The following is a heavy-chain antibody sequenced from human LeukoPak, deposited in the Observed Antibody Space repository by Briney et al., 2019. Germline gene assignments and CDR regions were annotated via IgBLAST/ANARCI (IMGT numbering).Heavy chain of an antibody. Sequence: GGSLRLSCAASGFTFSSYWMNWARQAPGKGLEWVASINHNGNVNYYVDSVKGRFTISRDNAKNSLYLQMNSLRAEDTAVYYCARVFTYYDSSGYYFDYWGQGTLVTVSS. V-gene: IGHV3-7*01. CDR3: ARVFTYYDSSGYYFDY. CDR2: INHNGNVN. J-gene: IGHJ4*02. CDR1: GFTFSSYW. D-gene: IGHD3-22*01.